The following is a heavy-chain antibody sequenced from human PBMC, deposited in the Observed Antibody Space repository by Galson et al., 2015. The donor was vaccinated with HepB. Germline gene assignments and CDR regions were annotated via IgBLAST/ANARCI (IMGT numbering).Heavy chain of an antibody. J-gene: IGHJ4*02. CDR3: ARDPLPA. CDR1: GYSFTGYH. CDR2: IHPNSGDT. V-gene: IGHV1-2*06. Sequence: SVKVSCKASGYSFTGYHIHWVRQAPGQGLEWMGRIHPNSGDTNYAQKFQGRVFMTRDTSINTAYMELRRLRSDDTAVYYCARDPLPAWGRGTLVTVSS.